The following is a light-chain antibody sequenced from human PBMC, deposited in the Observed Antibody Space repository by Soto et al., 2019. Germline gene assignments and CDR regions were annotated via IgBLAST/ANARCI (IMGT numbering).Light chain of an antibody. CDR1: RSNIGGHV. CDR2: SYI. CDR3: AAWDDNLNGRV. V-gene: IGLV1-44*01. Sequence: QSVLTQTPSASGTPGQRVFISCSGSRSNIGGHVVNWYQQVPGAAPKPLIYSYIHRPSGVPDRFSASSSGTSASLVISGLQSEDEADYYCAAWDDNLNGRVFGGGTQLTVL. J-gene: IGLJ7*01.